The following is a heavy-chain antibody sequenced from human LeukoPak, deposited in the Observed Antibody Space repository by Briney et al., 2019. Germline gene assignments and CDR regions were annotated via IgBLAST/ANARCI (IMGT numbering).Heavy chain of an antibody. CDR2: INPKSGGT. Sequence: GASVKVSCKASGYNFTDYYIHWVRQAPGQGLELMGWINPKSGGTNYAQKFRGRVTMTRDTSISTAYMELSGLRSEDTAVYYCARDSGLGPTWHPFDHWGQGTPVTVSS. V-gene: IGHV1-2*02. CDR3: ARDSGLGPTWHPFDH. D-gene: IGHD1-26*01. CDR1: GYNFTDYY. J-gene: IGHJ4*02.